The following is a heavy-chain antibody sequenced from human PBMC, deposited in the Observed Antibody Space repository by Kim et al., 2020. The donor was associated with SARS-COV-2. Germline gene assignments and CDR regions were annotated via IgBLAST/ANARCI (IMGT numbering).Heavy chain of an antibody. CDR3: ARDMWWV. V-gene: IGHV3-33*01. J-gene: IGHJ4*02. CDR2: DGSNK. Sequence: DGSNKYYADSVKGRFTISRDNSKNTLYLQMNSLRAEDTAVYYCARDMWWVWGQGTLVTVSS. D-gene: IGHD2-21*01.